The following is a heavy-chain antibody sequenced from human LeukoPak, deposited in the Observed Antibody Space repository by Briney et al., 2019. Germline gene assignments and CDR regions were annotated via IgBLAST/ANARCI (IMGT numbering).Heavy chain of an antibody. CDR1: GGSISSSS. D-gene: IGHD2-2*02. J-gene: IGHJ3*02. Sequence: PSETLSLTCTVSGGSISSSSYYWGWIRQPPGKGLEWVSSISSSSTYIYYADSLKGRFTISRDNAKNSLSLQMNSLRAEDTAVYYCARDTHCSSTSCYNAFDIWGQGTMVTVSS. CDR2: ISSSSTYI. V-gene: IGHV3-21*01. CDR3: ARDTHCSSTSCYNAFDI.